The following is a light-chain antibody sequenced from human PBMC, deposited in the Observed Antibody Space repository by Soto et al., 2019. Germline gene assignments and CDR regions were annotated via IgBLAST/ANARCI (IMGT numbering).Light chain of an antibody. CDR2: GAS. Sequence: EIVMTQSPATLSVSPGERATLSCRASQSVSSDLAWYQQTPGQAPRLLISGASTRAAGIPDRFSGSGSGTDFTLTINRLEPEDFAVYYCQQYGGSPRTFGQGTKVDIK. CDR1: QSVSSD. CDR3: QQYGGSPRT. J-gene: IGKJ1*01. V-gene: IGKV3-15*01.